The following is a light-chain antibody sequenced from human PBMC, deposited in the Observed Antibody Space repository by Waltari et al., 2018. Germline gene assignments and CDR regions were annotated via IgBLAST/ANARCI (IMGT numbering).Light chain of an antibody. Sequence: DIQMTQSPSSVSASVGDRVLITCRASQYINNYLAWYQQKPGKAPKLLMYDSSSLESGVPSRFSCSGSGADFTLTISSLQSEDFATYYCQQAKTFPHTFGGGTKVEVK. V-gene: IGKV1-12*01. CDR1: QYINNY. CDR3: QQAKTFPHT. J-gene: IGKJ4*01. CDR2: DSS.